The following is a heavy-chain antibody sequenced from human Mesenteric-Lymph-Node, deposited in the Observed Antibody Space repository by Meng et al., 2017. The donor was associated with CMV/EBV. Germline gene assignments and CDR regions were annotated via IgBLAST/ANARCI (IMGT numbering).Heavy chain of an antibody. CDR1: GFTVSSNY. CDR3: ARDSAYSSGWSYFEY. Sequence: SGFTVSSNYMSWVRQAPGKGLEWVSVIYSGGNTYYADSVKGRFTISRDNSKNTLYLQMNSVRAEDTAVYYCARDSAYSSGWSYFEYWGQGTLVTVSS. J-gene: IGHJ4*02. CDR2: IYSGGNT. D-gene: IGHD6-19*01. V-gene: IGHV3-66*01.